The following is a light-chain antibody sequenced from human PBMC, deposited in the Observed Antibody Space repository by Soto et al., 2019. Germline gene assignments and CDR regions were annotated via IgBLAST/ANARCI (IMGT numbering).Light chain of an antibody. CDR3: QQYNSYRT. J-gene: IGKJ1*01. Sequence: DIQMTQSPSTLSASVGDRVTITCRASQSISSWLAWYQQKPGKAPKLLIYKASSLESGVPSRFSGSGSGTEFTVIISSLQPDDFATYYCQQYNSYRTFGQGTKVEIK. CDR1: QSISSW. CDR2: KAS. V-gene: IGKV1-5*03.